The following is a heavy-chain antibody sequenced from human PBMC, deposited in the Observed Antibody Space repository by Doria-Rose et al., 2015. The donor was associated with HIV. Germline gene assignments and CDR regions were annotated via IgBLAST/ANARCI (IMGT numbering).Heavy chain of an antibody. CDR1: GVSLSSPGMG. CDR3: ARIKSSRWYHKYYFDF. D-gene: IGHD6-13*01. J-gene: IGHJ4*02. CDR2: IFTDDER. V-gene: IGHV2-26*01. Sequence: SGPVLVKPTETLTLTCTVSGVSLSSPGMGVSWIRQPPGKALEWPANIFTDDERSYKTSLKIRLTISRGTSKSQLVLTMTDMDPVDTATYYCARIKSSRWYHKYYFDFWGQGTLVIVSA.